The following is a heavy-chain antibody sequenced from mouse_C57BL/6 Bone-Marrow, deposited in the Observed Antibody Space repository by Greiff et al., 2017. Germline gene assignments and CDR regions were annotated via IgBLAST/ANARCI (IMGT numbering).Heavy chain of an antibody. D-gene: IGHD4-1*01. CDR3: AREDWDWYFDV. J-gene: IGHJ1*03. CDR1: GYTFTSYW. CDR2: IDPSDSET. V-gene: IGHV1-52*01. Sequence: QVQLQQSGAALVRPGSSVKLSCKASGYTFTSYWMHWVKQRPIQGLEWIGNIDPSDSETHYNQKFKDKATLTVDKSSSTAYMQLSSLTSEDSAVYYCAREDWDWYFDVWGTGTTVTVSS.